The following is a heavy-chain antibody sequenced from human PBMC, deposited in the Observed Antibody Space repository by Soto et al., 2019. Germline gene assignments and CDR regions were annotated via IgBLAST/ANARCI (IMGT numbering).Heavy chain of an antibody. V-gene: IGHV3-30*18. J-gene: IGHJ6*02. Sequence: QVQLVESGGGVVQPGRSLRLSCAASGFTFSSYGMHWVRQAPGKGLEWVAVISYDGSNKYYADFVKGRFTISRENSKNTLYLQMNSLRAEDTAVYYCAKDRRPNCDYGMDVWGQGTTVTVSS. CDR2: ISYDGSNK. CDR1: GFTFSSYG. CDR3: AKDRRPNCDYGMDV. D-gene: IGHD1-1*01.